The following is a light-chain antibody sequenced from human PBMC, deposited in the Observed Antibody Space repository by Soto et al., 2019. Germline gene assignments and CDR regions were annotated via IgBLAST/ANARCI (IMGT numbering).Light chain of an antibody. CDR2: EVT. CDR1: SGDIGSYNR. J-gene: IGLJ1*01. V-gene: IGLV2-14*01. CDR3: SSYTSRSTLYV. Sequence: QSVLTQPASVSGSPGQSITISCTGTSGDIGSYNRVSWYQQHPGKAPKLIIYEVTDRPSGVSNRFSGSKSGNTASLTISGLQAEDEGYYYCSSYTSRSTLYVFGTGTKVTVL.